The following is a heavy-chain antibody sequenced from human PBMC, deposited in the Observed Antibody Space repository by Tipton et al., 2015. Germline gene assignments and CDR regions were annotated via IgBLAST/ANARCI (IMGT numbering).Heavy chain of an antibody. CDR3: ARGHYVSRMDV. CDR1: GYSIATGYY. V-gene: IGHV4-38-2*01. Sequence: GLVKPSETLSVTCAVSGYSIATGYYWGWIRQPPGKGLEWIGNSYHSGTTYYNPSLKSRVIISVDTSKNQFSLKLRSVTAADTAVYYCARGHYVSRMDVWGQGSTVTVSS. D-gene: IGHD3-10*01. J-gene: IGHJ6*02. CDR2: SYHSGTT.